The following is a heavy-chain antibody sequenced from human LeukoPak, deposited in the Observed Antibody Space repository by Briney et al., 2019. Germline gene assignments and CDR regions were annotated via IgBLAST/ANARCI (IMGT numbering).Heavy chain of an antibody. V-gene: IGHV1-69*05. CDR2: IIPIFGTA. D-gene: IGHD2-15*01. J-gene: IGHJ5*02. Sequence: ASVKVSCKASGGTFCSYAISWVRQAPGQGLEWMGGIIPIFGTANYAQKFQGRVTITTDESTSTAYMELSSLRSEDTAVYYCASPYCSGGSCPTPKNWFDPWGQGTLVTVSS. CDR3: ASPYCSGGSCPTPKNWFDP. CDR1: GGTFCSYA.